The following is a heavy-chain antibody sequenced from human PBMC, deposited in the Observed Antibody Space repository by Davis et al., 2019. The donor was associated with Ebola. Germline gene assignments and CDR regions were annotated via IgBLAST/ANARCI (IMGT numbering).Heavy chain of an antibody. Sequence: ASVKVSCKASGYTFTSYDINWVRQATGQGLEWMGWMNPDSGNTGYAQKFQGRVTMTRNTSISTAYMELNSLGSEDTAVYYCTREKYCSGTTCHRIGWNWFDPWGQGTQVTVSS. J-gene: IGHJ5*02. V-gene: IGHV1-8*01. CDR2: MNPDSGNT. CDR3: TREKYCSGTTCHRIGWNWFDP. CDR1: GYTFTSYD. D-gene: IGHD2-2*01.